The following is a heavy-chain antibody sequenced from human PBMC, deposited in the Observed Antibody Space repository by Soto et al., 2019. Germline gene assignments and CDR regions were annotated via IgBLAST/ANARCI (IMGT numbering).Heavy chain of an antibody. D-gene: IGHD3-22*01. J-gene: IGHJ4*02. CDR1: GFTFNTFP. CDR2: IKGEADGGTT. CDR3: TTGLSNGYYNFDY. Sequence: GGSLRLSCAASGFTFNTFPMNRVRQAPGKGLEWVGRIKGEADGGTTDYAAPVKGRITISRGHSKDTLYLRMNSLKTEDTAVYYCTTGLSNGYYNFDYWGQGTPVTVSS. V-gene: IGHV3-15*01.